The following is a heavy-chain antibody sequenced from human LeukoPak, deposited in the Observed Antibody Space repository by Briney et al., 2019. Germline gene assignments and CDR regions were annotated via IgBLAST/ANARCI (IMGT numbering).Heavy chain of an antibody. D-gene: IGHD1-1*01. J-gene: IGHJ4*02. Sequence: GGSLRLSCAVSGFTIRNYVMHWVRQAPGKGLEWVGVISYDGTKIYYSDSVKGRVTISRDNSKNTLYLQLDSLRAEDTAVFYCARERALEGFDYWGRGTLVTVSS. CDR1: GFTIRNYV. V-gene: IGHV3-33*05. CDR3: ARERALEGFDY. CDR2: ISYDGTKI.